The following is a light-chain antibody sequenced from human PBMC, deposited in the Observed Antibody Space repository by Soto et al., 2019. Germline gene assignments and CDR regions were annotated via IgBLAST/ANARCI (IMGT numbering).Light chain of an antibody. CDR1: QSVSSN. V-gene: IGKV3-15*01. J-gene: IGKJ5*01. CDR3: QQYNNWPPIT. Sequence: ILMTQSPATLSLSPGEGLTISCRASQSVSSNLAWYQQRPGQAPRLLIYGASTRATGIPARFSGSGSGTELTLTISSLQSEDFAAYYCQQYNNWPPITFGQGTRLEIK. CDR2: GAS.